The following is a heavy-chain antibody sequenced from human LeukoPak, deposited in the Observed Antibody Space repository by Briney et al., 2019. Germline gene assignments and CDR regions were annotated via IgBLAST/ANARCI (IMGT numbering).Heavy chain of an antibody. J-gene: IGHJ4*02. V-gene: IGHV4-39*07. D-gene: IGHD3-9*01. Sequence: ASETLSLTCTVSGGSISSGSYYWGWIRQPPGKGLEWIGSIYYSGSTYYNPSLKSRVTISVDTSKNQFSLKLSSVTAADTAVYYCAREKLLRYFDWSRRSRSHFDYWGQGTLVTVSS. CDR3: AREKLLRYFDWSRRSRSHFDY. CDR1: GGSISSGSYY. CDR2: IYYSGST.